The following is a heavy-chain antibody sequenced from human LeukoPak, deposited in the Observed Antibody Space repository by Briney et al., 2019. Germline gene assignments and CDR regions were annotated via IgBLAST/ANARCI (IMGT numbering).Heavy chain of an antibody. J-gene: IGHJ4*02. CDR3: AKDLRYISSF. Sequence: GGSLRLSCAASGFTFSSCAMSWVRQTPGKGLELVSFISASGGSTYYADSVKGRFTISRDNSKNTLYLQMNSLRAEDTALYNCAKDLRYISSFWGQGTLVTVSS. CDR1: GFTFSSCA. D-gene: IGHD6-6*01. CDR2: ISASGGST. V-gene: IGHV3-23*01.